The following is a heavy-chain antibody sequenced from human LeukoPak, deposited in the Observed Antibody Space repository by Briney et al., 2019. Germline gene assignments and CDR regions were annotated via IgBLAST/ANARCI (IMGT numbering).Heavy chain of an antibody. V-gene: IGHV3-9*01. Sequence: GGSLRLSCAASGFTFDDYAMHWVRQAPGKGLEWVSGISWNSGSIGYADSVKGRFTISRDNAKNSLYLQMNSLRAEDTALYYCAKDYGDYGGRSLDYWGQGTLVTVSS. CDR1: GFTFDDYA. D-gene: IGHD4-17*01. CDR2: ISWNSGSI. CDR3: AKDYGDYGGRSLDY. J-gene: IGHJ4*02.